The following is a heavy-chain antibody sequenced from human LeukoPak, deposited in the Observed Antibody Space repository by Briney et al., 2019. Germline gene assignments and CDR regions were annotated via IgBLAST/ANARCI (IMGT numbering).Heavy chain of an antibody. CDR2: INPNSGGT. J-gene: IGHJ5*02. CDR1: GYTFTVYY. CDR3: ARKDGSGSYAFDP. D-gene: IGHD3-10*01. V-gene: IGHV1-2*02. Sequence: GASVTVSCKSSGYTFTVYYMHWVRQAPGQGLEWMGWINPNSGGTNYAQKFQGRVTMTRDTSISTAYMELSRLRSDDTAVYYCARKDGSGSYAFDPWGQGTLVTVSS.